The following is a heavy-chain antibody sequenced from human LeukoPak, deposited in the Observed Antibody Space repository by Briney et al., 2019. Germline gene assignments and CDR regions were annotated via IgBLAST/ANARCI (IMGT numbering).Heavy chain of an antibody. CDR1: GFTFSSNG. V-gene: IGHV3-7*03. CDR3: AKLDDYGDGYFDY. CDR2: IWHDGSAK. Sequence: GGSLRLSCAASGFTFSSNGMSWVRQAPGKGLEWVANIWHDGSAKYYVDSVKGRFIISRDNAKNTLYLQMNSLRAEDTAVYYCAKLDDYGDGYFDYWGQGTLVTVSS. J-gene: IGHJ4*02. D-gene: IGHD4-17*01.